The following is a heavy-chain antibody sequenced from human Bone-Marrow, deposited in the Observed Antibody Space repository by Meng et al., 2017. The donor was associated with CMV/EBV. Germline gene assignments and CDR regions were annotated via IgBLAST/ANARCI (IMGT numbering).Heavy chain of an antibody. J-gene: IGHJ4*02. CDR3: ARDLRSIGSGN. CDR1: GFTFADYY. Sequence: GGSLRLSCAASGFTFADYYMTWIRQARGKGLEWVSCISGIGTTMYYIDSVKGRFTISRDNAKNSVYLHMSSLRAEDTAVYYCARDLRSIGSGNWGQGTLVTVSS. CDR2: ISGIGTTM. V-gene: IGHV3-11*01. D-gene: IGHD3-10*01.